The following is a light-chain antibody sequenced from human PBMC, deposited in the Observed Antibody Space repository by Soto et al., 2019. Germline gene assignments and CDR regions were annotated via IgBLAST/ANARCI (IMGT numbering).Light chain of an antibody. CDR2: GAS. CDR1: QSVSSN. V-gene: IGKV3-15*01. J-gene: IGKJ3*01. CDR3: QQYNNWPVGFT. Sequence: EIVMTQSPATLSVSPGERATLSCRASQSVSSNLAWYQQKPGQAPRLLIYGASTRATDIPARFSGSGSGTEFTLTISSLQSEDFAVYYCQQYNNWPVGFTFGPGTKVDIK.